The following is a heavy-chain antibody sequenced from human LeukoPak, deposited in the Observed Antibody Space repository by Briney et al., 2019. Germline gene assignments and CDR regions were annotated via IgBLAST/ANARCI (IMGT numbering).Heavy chain of an antibody. Sequence: SVKVSCKASGGTFSSYAISWVRQAPGQGLEWMGGIIPTFGTANYAQKFQGRVTITTDESTSTAYMELSSLRSEDTAVYYCARVPWDYGGNFPPDYWGQGTLVTVSS. J-gene: IGHJ4*02. D-gene: IGHD4-23*01. CDR3: ARVPWDYGGNFPPDY. CDR1: GGTFSSYA. V-gene: IGHV1-69*05. CDR2: IIPTFGTA.